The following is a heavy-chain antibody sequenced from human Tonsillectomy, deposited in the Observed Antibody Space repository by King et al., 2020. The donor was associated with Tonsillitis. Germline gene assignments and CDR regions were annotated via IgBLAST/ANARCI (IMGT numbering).Heavy chain of an antibody. CDR3: AKEAADYGGNYGILNWFDS. V-gene: IGHV3-23*04. D-gene: IGHD4-23*01. CDR2: ISDSGAYT. J-gene: IGHJ5*01. Sequence: VQLVESGGGLVQPGGSLRLSCAASGFTFSSYAMTWVRQAPGKGLEWVSTISDSGAYTYYADSVKGRFTISRDNSENTLHLQMNSLRAEDTAVYYCAKEAADYGGNYGILNWFDSWGQGTLVTVSA. CDR1: GFTFSSYA.